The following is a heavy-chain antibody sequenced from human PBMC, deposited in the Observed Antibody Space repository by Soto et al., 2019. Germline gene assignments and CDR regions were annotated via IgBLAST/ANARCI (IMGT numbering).Heavy chain of an antibody. J-gene: IGHJ6*02. Sequence: EVQLLESGGGLVQPGGSLRLSCVASGFTFSSYAMTWVHQAPGKGLEWVSALSGSGVSTYYADSVKGRFTISRDNSKNTLYLQMNSLRAEDTAVYYCAKGGGSKDYYDTSGYYLYYYYAMDVWGQGTTVTVSS. CDR3: AKGGGSKDYYDTSGYYLYYYYAMDV. CDR1: GFTFSSYA. D-gene: IGHD3-22*01. CDR2: LSGSGVST. V-gene: IGHV3-23*01.